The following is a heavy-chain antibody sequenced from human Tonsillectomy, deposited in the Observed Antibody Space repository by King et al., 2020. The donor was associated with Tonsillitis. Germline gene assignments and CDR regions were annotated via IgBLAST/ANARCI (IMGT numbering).Heavy chain of an antibody. J-gene: IGHJ6*03. CDR3: ARDMFCSTNICYGDSYYHMDV. Sequence: VQLVQSGAEVKKPGSSVKVSCKTSGGSFSTFVFSWVRQAPGQGLEWMGGIVPISGTANYAQKFQGRVTISADESTSTAYLELSSLRSEDTAMYYCARDMFCSTNICYGDSYYHMDVWGNGTTVTVSS. V-gene: IGHV1-69*01. D-gene: IGHD2-2*01. CDR2: IVPISGTA. CDR1: GGSFSTFV.